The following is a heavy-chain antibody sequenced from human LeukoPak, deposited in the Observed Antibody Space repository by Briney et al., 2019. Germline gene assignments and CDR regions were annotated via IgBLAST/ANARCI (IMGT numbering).Heavy chain of an antibody. J-gene: IGHJ6*02. Sequence: GGSLRLSCAASGFTFSVYYMSWIRQAPGKGLEWVSYISSSSSYTNYADSVKGRFTISRDNAKNSLYLQMNSLRAEDTAVYYCARGGVTGHYYFYGMDVWGQGTTVTVSS. V-gene: IGHV3-11*06. CDR2: ISSSSSYT. D-gene: IGHD2-21*02. CDR1: GFTFSVYY. CDR3: ARGGVTGHYYFYGMDV.